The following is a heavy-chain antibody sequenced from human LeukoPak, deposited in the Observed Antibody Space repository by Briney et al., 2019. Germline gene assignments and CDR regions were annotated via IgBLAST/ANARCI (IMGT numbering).Heavy chain of an antibody. V-gene: IGHV1-2*02. CDR1: GYTFTGYY. Sequence: ASVKVSFKASGYTFTGYYMHRVRQAPGQGLEWMGWINPNSGGTNYAQKFQGRVTMTRDTSISTAYMELSRLRSDDTAVYYCARVGQRLWFGEFPFDYWGQGTLVTVSS. CDR3: ARVGQRLWFGEFPFDY. J-gene: IGHJ4*02. D-gene: IGHD3-10*01. CDR2: INPNSGGT.